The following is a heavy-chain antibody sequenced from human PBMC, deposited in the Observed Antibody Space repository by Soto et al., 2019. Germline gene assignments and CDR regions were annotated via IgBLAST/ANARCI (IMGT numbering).Heavy chain of an antibody. D-gene: IGHD6-19*01. CDR1: GGSISSSSYY. CDR2: IYNSGST. J-gene: IGHJ5*02. Sequence: QLQLQESGPGLVKPSETLSLTCTVSGGSISSSSYYWGWIRQPPGKGLEWIGSIYNSGSTYYNPSLKSRVTISVDTSKNQFSLKLSSVTAADTAVYYCARSSGWYNGNWFDPWGQGNLVTVSS. CDR3: ARSSGWYNGNWFDP. V-gene: IGHV4-39*01.